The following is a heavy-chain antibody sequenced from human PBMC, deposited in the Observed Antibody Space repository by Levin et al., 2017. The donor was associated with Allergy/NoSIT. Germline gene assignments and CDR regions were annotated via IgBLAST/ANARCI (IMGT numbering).Heavy chain of an antibody. CDR2: IKEDGSEK. D-gene: IGHD6-13*01. CDR1: GFTFSSYW. V-gene: IGHV3-7*01. CDR3: ARGRSSWYI. Sequence: GGSLRLSCAASGFTFSSYWITWVRQAPGKGLEWVANIKEDGSEKYYVDSVKGRFTISRDNAKNSLYLQMNSLRAEDTGVYYCARGRSSWYIWGQGTLVTVSS. J-gene: IGHJ4*02.